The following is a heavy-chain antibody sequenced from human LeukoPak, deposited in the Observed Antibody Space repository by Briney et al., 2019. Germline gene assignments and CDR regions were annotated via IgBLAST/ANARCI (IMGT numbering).Heavy chain of an antibody. V-gene: IGHV3-23*01. J-gene: IGHJ4*02. CDR1: GFTFSSHG. Sequence: GGTLRLSCAASGFTFSSHGMSWVRQAPGKGLEWVSTISGSGDNTYYADSVKGRFTISRDNSKNTLYLQMNSLRAEDTAVYYCAKGDTIFGVVPFDYWGQGTLVTVSS. CDR2: ISGSGDNT. D-gene: IGHD3-3*01. CDR3: AKGDTIFGVVPFDY.